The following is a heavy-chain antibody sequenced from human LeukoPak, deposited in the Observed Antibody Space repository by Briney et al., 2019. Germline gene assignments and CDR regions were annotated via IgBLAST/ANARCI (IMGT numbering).Heavy chain of an antibody. CDR3: ASLIRKFSGSYYGY. CDR1: GGTFSCYA. D-gene: IGHD1-26*01. CDR2: IIPIFGTA. Sequence: SVKVSCKASGGTFSCYAISWLRQAPGQGLEWMGGIIPIFGTANYAQKFQGRVTITADESTSTAYMELSSLRSEDTAVYYCASLIRKFSGSYYGYWGQGTLVTVSS. V-gene: IGHV1-69*13. J-gene: IGHJ4*02.